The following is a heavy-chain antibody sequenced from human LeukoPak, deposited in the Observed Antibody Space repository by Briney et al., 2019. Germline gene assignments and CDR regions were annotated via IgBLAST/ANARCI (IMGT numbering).Heavy chain of an antibody. CDR2: IRYDGSNK. D-gene: IGHD2-2*01. V-gene: IGHV3-30*02. CDR1: GITFSSYG. Sequence: GGSLRLSCAAYGITFSSYGMHWVRQAPGKGLEWVAFIRYDGSNKYYADSVKGRFTISRDNSKNTLYLQMNSLRAEDTAVYYCAILGAVVVPAAPLRGVWFDPWGQGTLVTVSS. J-gene: IGHJ5*02. CDR3: AILGAVVVPAAPLRGVWFDP.